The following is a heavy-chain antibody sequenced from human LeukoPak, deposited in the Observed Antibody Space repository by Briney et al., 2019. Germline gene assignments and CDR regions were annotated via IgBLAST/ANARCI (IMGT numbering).Heavy chain of an antibody. D-gene: IGHD3-10*01. CDR1: GGSISSYY. J-gene: IGHJ6*02. Sequence: SETLSLTCTVSGGSISSYYWSWIRQPPGKGLEWIGYIYYSGSTNYNPSLKSRVTISVDTSKNQFSLKLSSVTAADTAVYYCARGDYGGSGSYYNAEYYYGMDVWGQGTTVTVSS. CDR3: ARGDYGGSGSYYNAEYYYGMDV. CDR2: IYYSGST. V-gene: IGHV4-59*01.